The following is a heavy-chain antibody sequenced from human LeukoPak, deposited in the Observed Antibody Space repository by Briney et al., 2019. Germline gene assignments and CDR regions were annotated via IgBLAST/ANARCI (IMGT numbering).Heavy chain of an antibody. J-gene: IGHJ5*02. D-gene: IGHD3-16*01. V-gene: IGHV4-61*02. CDR1: GGSISSGSYY. Sequence: PSQTLSLTCTVSGGSISSGSYYWSWIRQPAGKGLEWIGRIYTSGSTNYNPSLKSRVTISVDTSKNQFSLKLSSVTAADTAVYYCASAYVWDNWFDPWGQGTLVTVSS. CDR2: IYTSGST. CDR3: ASAYVWDNWFDP.